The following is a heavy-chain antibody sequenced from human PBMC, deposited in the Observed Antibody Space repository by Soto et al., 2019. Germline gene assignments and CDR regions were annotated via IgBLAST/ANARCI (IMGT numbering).Heavy chain of an antibody. Sequence: NPSETLSLTCGVHGGPFSRYYWTWIRQTPGKGLEWIGEIHHSGNANYNPALRSRVSLSVDTSKNQFSLKLTSVTVADTATYYCAGDNVVVNPIRYYHYGMDVWGQGTTVTVSS. CDR1: GGPFSRYY. CDR3: AGDNVVVNPIRYYHYGMDV. V-gene: IGHV4-34*01. J-gene: IGHJ6*02. CDR2: IHHSGNA. D-gene: IGHD2-15*01.